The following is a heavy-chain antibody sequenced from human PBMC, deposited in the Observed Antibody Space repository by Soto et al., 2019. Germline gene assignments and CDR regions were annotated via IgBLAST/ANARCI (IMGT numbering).Heavy chain of an antibody. J-gene: IGHJ4*02. CDR3: ATRDDIKFY. V-gene: IGHV4-4*02. CDR2: SHQNGNP. Sequence: QVQLQESGPGLVKPSETLSLTCAVSGVSIGSRDYWTWVRQPPGKGLEWIGESHQNGNPNYSSSLGSRVTVSVDKSKNQFSLKLSSVTVADTAVYYCATRDDIKFYWGQGTLVTVSS. CDR1: GVSIGSRDY.